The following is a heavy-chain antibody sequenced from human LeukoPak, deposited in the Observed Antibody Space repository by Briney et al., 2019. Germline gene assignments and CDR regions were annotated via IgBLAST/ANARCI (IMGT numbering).Heavy chain of an antibody. D-gene: IGHD2-2*01. J-gene: IGHJ4*02. CDR3: ARDKVGYCSSTSCGGYDY. CDR1: GFTVSSNY. CDR2: IYSGGST. V-gene: IGHV3-53*01. Sequence: GGSLRLSCAASGFTVSSNYMSWARQAPGKGLEWVSVIYSGGSTYYADSVKGRFTISRDNSKNTLYLQMNSLRAEDTAVYYCARDKVGYCSSTSCGGYDYWGQGTLVTVSS.